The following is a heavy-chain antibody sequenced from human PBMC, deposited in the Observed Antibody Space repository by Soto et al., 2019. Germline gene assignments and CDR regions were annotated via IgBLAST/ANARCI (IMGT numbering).Heavy chain of an antibody. V-gene: IGHV4-39*01. D-gene: IGHD6-13*01. CDR2: IYYSGST. CDR3: ARQRIAAAGYFDY. CDR1: GGSISSSSYY. J-gene: IGHJ4*02. Sequence: QLQLQESGPGLVKPSETLSLTCTVSGGSISSSSYYWGWIRQPPGKGLEWIGSIYYSGSTYYNPSLKSRVTISVDTSKNQFSLKLSSVTAADTAVYYCARQRIAAAGYFDYWGQGTLVTVSS.